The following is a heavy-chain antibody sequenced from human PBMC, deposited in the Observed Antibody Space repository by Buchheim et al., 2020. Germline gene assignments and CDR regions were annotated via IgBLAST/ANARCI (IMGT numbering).Heavy chain of an antibody. V-gene: IGHV4-59*01. CDR1: GGSISSYY. D-gene: IGHD1-26*01. CDR2: IYYSGST. CDR3: ARLKVRSSGIDY. J-gene: IGHJ4*02. Sequence: QVQLQESGPGLVKPSETLSLTCTVSGGSISSYYWSWIRQPPGKGLEWIGYIYYSGSTNYNPSLKSRVTISVDTSKNQFSLKLSSVTAADTAVYYCARLKVRSSGIDYWGQGTL.